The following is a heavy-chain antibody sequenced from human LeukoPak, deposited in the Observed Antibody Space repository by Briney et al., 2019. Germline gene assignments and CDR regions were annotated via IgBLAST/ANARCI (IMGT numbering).Heavy chain of an antibody. D-gene: IGHD3-22*01. CDR1: GGSISSGSYY. CDR3: ARHPSSYYDSSGSFDY. Sequence: PSQTLSLTCTVSGGSISSGSYYWSWIRQPAGKGLERIGRIYTSGSTNYNPSLKSRDTISVDTSKNQFSLKLSSVTPADSAVYYCARHPSSYYDSSGSFDYWGQGTLVTVSS. J-gene: IGHJ4*02. CDR2: IYTSGST. V-gene: IGHV4-61*02.